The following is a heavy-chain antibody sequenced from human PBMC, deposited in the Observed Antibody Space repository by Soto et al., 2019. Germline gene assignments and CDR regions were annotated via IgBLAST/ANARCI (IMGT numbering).Heavy chain of an antibody. J-gene: IGHJ4*02. V-gene: IGHV2-5*01. CDR1: GFSFSTSGVG. D-gene: IGHD3-10*01. CDR3: AHRRGGFASGSYYFDY. Sequence: QITLKESGPTLVKPTQTLTLTCTFSGFSFSTSGVGVGWIRQSPGKALEWLALIYWNDDQRYSPSLKSRLTITKDTSKNQVVLTMTNMDPVDTATYYCAHRRGGFASGSYYFDYWGQGTLVTVSS. CDR2: IYWNDDQ.